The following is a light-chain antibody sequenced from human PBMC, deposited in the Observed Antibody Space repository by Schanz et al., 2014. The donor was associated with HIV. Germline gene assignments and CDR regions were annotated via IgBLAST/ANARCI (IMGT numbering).Light chain of an antibody. J-gene: IGKJ4*01. CDR3: QQSNEFPLT. CDR2: KAS. Sequence: DIQMTQSPSTLSASVGDRVTISCRASQSISSWLAWYQQKPGKAPKLLIYKASSLERGVPSRFSGSGYGTEFTLTISNLQPEDFATYYCQQSNEFPLTFGGGTKVEIK. CDR1: QSISSW. V-gene: IGKV1-5*03.